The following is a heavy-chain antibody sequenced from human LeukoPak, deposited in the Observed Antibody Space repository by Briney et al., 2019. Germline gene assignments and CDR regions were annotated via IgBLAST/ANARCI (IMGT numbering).Heavy chain of an antibody. CDR1: GHTLTELF. J-gene: IGHJ5*02. D-gene: IGHD2/OR15-2a*01. CDR2: FDPEDGET. V-gene: IGHV1-24*01. Sequence: ASVKVSCKVSGHTLTELFMHWVRQAPGKGLEWMGGFDPEDGETIYAQKFQGRVTMTKDTSTHTGYMELSSLRSDDTAVYYCTLQRISFLNYFDPWGQGTLVTVSS. CDR3: TLQRISFLNYFDP.